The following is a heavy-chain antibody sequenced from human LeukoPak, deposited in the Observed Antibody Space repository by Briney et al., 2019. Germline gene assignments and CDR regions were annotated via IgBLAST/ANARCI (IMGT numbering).Heavy chain of an antibody. D-gene: IGHD3-22*01. V-gene: IGHV4-39*07. CDR1: GGSISSSSYY. Sequence: SETLSLTCTVSGGSISSSSYYWGWIRQPPGKGLEWIGSIYYSGSTYYNPSLKSRVTISVDTSKNQFSLKLSSVTAADTAVYYCASGTYHYDSSGYPFDYWGQGTLVTVSS. CDR2: IYYSGST. CDR3: ASGTYHYDSSGYPFDY. J-gene: IGHJ4*02.